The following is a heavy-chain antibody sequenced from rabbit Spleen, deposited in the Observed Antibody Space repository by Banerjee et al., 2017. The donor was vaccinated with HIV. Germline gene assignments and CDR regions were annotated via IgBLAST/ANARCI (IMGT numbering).Heavy chain of an antibody. CDR3: ARDLTGIIGWNFYL. J-gene: IGHJ4*01. CDR2: INTYTVKS. D-gene: IGHD1-1*01. V-gene: IGHV1S40*01. CDR1: GVSFSGNSY. Sequence: QSLEESGGDLVKPGASLTLTCIASGVSFSGNSYMCWVRQAPGKGLEWIACINTYTVKSVYASWATGRFTFSRTSSTTVTLQMTSLTAADTAAYFCARDLTGIIGWNFYLWGPGTLAPS.